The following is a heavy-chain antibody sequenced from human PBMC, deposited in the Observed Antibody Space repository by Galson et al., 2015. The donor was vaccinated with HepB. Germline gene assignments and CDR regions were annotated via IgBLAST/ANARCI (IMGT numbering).Heavy chain of an antibody. J-gene: IGHJ4*02. CDR3: TTGHIGYCTNGVCYFLWEDY. D-gene: IGHD2-8*01. Sequence: SLRLSCAASGFTFSNAWMSWVRQAPGKGLEWVGRIKSKTDGGTTDYAAPVKGRFTISRDDSKNTLYLQMNSLKTEDTAVYYCTTGHIGYCTNGVCYFLWEDYWGQGTLVTVSS. V-gene: IGHV3-15*01. CDR1: GFTFSNAW. CDR2: IKSKTDGGTT.